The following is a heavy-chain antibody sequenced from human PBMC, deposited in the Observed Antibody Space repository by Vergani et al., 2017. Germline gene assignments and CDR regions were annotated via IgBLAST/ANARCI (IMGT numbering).Heavy chain of an antibody. CDR3: ARDGGYDLSYYYYYYGMDV. J-gene: IGHJ6*02. D-gene: IGHD5-12*01. CDR2: ISGSGGST. V-gene: IGHV3-23*01. Sequence: EVQLLESGGGLVQPGGSLRLSCAASGFTFSSYAMSWVRQAPGKGLEWVSAISGSGGSTYYADSVKGRFTISRDNAKNSLYLQMNSLRAEDTAVYYCARDGGYDLSYYYYYYGMDVWGQGTTVTVSS. CDR1: GFTFSSYA.